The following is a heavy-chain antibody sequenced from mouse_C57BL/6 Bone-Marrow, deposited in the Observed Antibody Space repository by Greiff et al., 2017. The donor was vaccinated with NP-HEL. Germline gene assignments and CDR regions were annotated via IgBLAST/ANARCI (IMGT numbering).Heavy chain of an antibody. Sequence: EVQVVESGGGLVKPGGSLKLSCAASGFTFSSYAMSWVRQTPEKRLEWVATISDGGSYTYYPDNVKGRFTISRDNAKNNLYLQMSHLKSEDTAMYYCARGGANWDLHFDYWGQGTTLTVSS. CDR1: GFTFSSYA. CDR2: ISDGGSYT. J-gene: IGHJ2*01. D-gene: IGHD4-1*01. V-gene: IGHV5-4*01. CDR3: ARGGANWDLHFDY.